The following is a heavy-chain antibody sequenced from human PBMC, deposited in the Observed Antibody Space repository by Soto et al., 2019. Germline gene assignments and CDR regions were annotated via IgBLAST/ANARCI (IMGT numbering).Heavy chain of an antibody. CDR3: ATEGVSVPAGTFEY. CDR2: IIPILRSV. CDR1: GDTLGSFA. D-gene: IGHD2-2*01. Sequence: ASVKVSCKASGDTLGSFAFSWVRQAPGQGLEWLGGIIPILRSVSHAQRFQGRLTITADESSRTVFMELSRLTSEDTADYYCATEGVSVPAGTFEYWGQGTLVTVSS. J-gene: IGHJ4*02. V-gene: IGHV1-69*10.